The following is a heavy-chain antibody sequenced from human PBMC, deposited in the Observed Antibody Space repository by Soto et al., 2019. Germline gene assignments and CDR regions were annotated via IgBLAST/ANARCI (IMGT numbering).Heavy chain of an antibody. CDR3: PRLLGDRYGHQELFDY. V-gene: IGHV5-51*01. J-gene: IGHJ4*02. D-gene: IGHD5-18*01. CDR2: IYPGDFDT. Sequence: PGESLKVSCLGSGYTSNTYWIGWRLQMAGKGLEWMGIIYPGDFDTRYSPSFQVHVTISVDKSINPAYLQWSSLETSDPAMYYCPRLLGDRYGHQELFDYWGQGTPVTVSS. CDR1: GYTSNTYW.